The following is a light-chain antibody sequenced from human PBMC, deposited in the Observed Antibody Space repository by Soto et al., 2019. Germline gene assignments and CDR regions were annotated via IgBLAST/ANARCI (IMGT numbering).Light chain of an antibody. CDR1: GNDVGAYNY. Sequence: QSVLTHPRSVCWSPGHSVTISCTGTGNDVGAYNYVSWYQQHPGRPPKLMIYDVTKWPSGVPERFSGSKSGNTASLTISGLQAEDEADYFCCSYAGGYIYLFGTGTKVTAL. CDR2: DVT. J-gene: IGLJ1*01. CDR3: CSYAGGYIYL. V-gene: IGLV2-11*01.